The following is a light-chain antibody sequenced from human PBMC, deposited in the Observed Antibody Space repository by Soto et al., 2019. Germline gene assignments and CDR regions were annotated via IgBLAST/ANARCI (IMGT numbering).Light chain of an antibody. CDR1: QSVSSY. Sequence: EIVLTQSPATLSLSPGERATLSCRASQSVSSYLAWYQQKPGQAPRLLIYDASNRATGIPARFSGSGSGTDFTLNISSLEPEDFAVYYCQQRSNWPLLTVGGGTKVEIK. CDR3: QQRSNWPLLT. CDR2: DAS. J-gene: IGKJ4*01. V-gene: IGKV3-11*01.